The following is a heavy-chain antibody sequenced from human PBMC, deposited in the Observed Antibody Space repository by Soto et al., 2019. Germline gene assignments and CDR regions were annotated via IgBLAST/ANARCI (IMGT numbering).Heavy chain of an antibody. V-gene: IGHV3-23*01. CDR2: ISGSGGST. Sequence: GGSLRLSCAASGFTFSSYAMRWVRQAPGKGLEWVSAISGSGGSTYYADSVKGRFTISRDNSKNTLYLQMNSLRAEDTAVYYCAKVKDCSGGSCYYYYYMDVWGKGTTVTVSS. J-gene: IGHJ6*03. CDR1: GFTFSSYA. D-gene: IGHD2-15*01. CDR3: AKVKDCSGGSCYYYYYMDV.